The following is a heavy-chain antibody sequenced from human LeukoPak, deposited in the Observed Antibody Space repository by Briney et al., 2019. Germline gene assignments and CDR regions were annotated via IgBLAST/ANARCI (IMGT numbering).Heavy chain of an antibody. D-gene: IGHD2-15*01. CDR1: GGTFSSYA. V-gene: IGHV1-69*13. CDR2: IIPIFGTA. Sequence: GASVKVSCKASGGTFSSYAISWVRQAPGQGLEWMGGIIPIFGTANYAQKFQGRVTITADESTSIAYMELSSLRSEDTAVYYCARDRYCSGGSCSYPPGFDYWGQGTLVTVSS. J-gene: IGHJ4*02. CDR3: ARDRYCSGGSCSYPPGFDY.